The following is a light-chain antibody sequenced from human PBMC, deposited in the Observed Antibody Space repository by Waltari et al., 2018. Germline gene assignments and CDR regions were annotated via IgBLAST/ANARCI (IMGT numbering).Light chain of an antibody. Sequence: DIQVTESQSSLSSSAGDSVNITCRTSQDITTDLSWYQQKPGKPPKRLIYGASNLGSGVPLRFSGSGSGTDFTLTVSSLRPEDFATYYCLQYNSRPLTFGGGTKVEIK. V-gene: IGKV1-17*01. CDR2: GAS. J-gene: IGKJ4*01. CDR3: LQYNSRPLT. CDR1: QDITTD.